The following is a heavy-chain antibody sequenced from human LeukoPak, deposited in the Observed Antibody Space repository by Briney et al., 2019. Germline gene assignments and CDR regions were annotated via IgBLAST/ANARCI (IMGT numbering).Heavy chain of an antibody. Sequence: PSKTLSLTCTVSGYSISSGYYWGWIRQPPGKGLEWIGSIYHSGSTYYNPSLKSRVTISVDTSKNQFSLKLSSVTAADTAVYYCASLTGISDYWGQGTLVTVSS. J-gene: IGHJ4*02. CDR3: ASLTGISDY. V-gene: IGHV4-38-2*02. CDR2: IYHSGST. CDR1: GYSISSGYY. D-gene: IGHD1-20*01.